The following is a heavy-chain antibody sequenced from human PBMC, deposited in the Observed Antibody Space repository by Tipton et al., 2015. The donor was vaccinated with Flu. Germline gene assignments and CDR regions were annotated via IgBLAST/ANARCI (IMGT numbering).Heavy chain of an antibody. CDR1: GYTFTSYG. Sequence: QSGPEVKKPGASVKVSCKASGYTFTSYGISWVRQAPGRGLEWMGWISGYSGDTNFAQNLQGRVTMTTDTSTSTAYMELRSLRSDDTAVYFCARPGGPAAINPFSYFNFWGQGTLVTVSS. D-gene: IGHD2-2*01. J-gene: IGHJ4*02. V-gene: IGHV1-18*04. CDR2: ISGYSGDT. CDR3: ARPGGPAAINPFSYFNF.